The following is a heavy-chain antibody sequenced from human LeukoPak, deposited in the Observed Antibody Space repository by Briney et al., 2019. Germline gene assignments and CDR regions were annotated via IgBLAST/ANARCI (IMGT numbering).Heavy chain of an antibody. CDR2: IFTAGSTSGST. Sequence: PSETLSLTCIVSGDSFSSGTYYWDWIRQPAGKGLEWIVRIFTAGSTSGSTSCNPSLSSRVTISVDMSKNKFSLSLSSVTAADTAVYYCARDAPGISATGLYWGPRTLVTASS. D-gene: IGHD6-13*01. CDR3: ARDAPGISATGLY. V-gene: IGHV4-61*02. CDR1: GDSFSSGTYY. J-gene: IGHJ4*01.